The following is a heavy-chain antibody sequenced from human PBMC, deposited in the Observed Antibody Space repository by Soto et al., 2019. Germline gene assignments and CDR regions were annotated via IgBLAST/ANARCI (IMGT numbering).Heavy chain of an antibody. D-gene: IGHD6-19*01. Sequence: LSLSCSASGFIFSSYAMSWVRQAPGKGLEWVSAISASGDNAYYADSVKGRFTISRDRSKSLYLQMKGLRAEDTAIYYCAKFFVAGTRGYFDSWGQGTLVTVYS. CDR2: ISASGDNA. V-gene: IGHV3-23*01. CDR1: GFIFSSYA. CDR3: AKFFVAGTRGYFDS. J-gene: IGHJ4*02.